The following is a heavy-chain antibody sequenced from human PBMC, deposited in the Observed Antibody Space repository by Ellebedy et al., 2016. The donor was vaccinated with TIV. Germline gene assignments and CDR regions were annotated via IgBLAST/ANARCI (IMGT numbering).Heavy chain of an antibody. CDR1: GHTFTAYG. CDR2: INTGNGNT. V-gene: IGHV1-3*04. Sequence: ASVKVSXXASGHTFTAYGIHWVRQAPGQRLEWMGWINTGNGNTKYSQKFQGRVTISRDTSAGTADMELSSLMSEDTAVYYCATREWQDPMDVWGQGTTVTVSS. D-gene: IGHD3-3*01. J-gene: IGHJ6*02. CDR3: ATREWQDPMDV.